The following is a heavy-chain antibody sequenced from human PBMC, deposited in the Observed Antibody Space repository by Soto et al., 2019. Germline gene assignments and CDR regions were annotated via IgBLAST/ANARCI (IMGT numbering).Heavy chain of an antibody. Sequence: GGSLRLSCAASGFTFSSYDMHWVRQAPGKGLEWVAVIWYDGSNKYYADSVKGRFTISRDNSKNTLYPQMNSLRAEDTAVYYCARAGTDYYDSSGYYAINDAFDIWGQGTMVTVSS. CDR1: GFTFSSYD. CDR2: IWYDGSNK. J-gene: IGHJ3*02. D-gene: IGHD3-22*01. V-gene: IGHV3-33*01. CDR3: ARAGTDYYDSSGYYAINDAFDI.